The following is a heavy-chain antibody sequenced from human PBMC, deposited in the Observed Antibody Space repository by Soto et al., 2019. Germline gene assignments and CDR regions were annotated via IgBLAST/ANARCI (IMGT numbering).Heavy chain of an antibody. CDR1: GGSITNNNW. J-gene: IGHJ4*02. D-gene: IGHD5-12*01. Sequence: ASETLSLTCDVSGGSITNNNWWSWVRQPPGEGLEWIGEMHHIGSTNYNPSLKSRVTMSVDTSKNQFFLKLNSVTAADTAVYYYTKNSAYALDYWGQGTLVTVSS. CDR3: TKNSAYALDY. CDR2: MHHIGST. V-gene: IGHV4-4*02.